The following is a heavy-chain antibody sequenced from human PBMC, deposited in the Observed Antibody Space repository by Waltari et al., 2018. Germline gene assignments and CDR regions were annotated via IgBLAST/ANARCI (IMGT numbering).Heavy chain of an antibody. V-gene: IGHV4-34*01. CDR3: ARGPPVLGFLGWLGSSGMDV. CDR1: GGSFIGYY. CDR2: IKHSGST. Sequence: QVQLQQWGAGLLKPSEPLSLTCAVYGGSFIGYYWSWIRPPPGKGLEWIGEIKHSGSTNYNPSLKIRVTISVETSKNQFALKLSPVTAADTAVYYWARGPPVLGFLGWLGSSGMDVWGQGTTVTVS. D-gene: IGHD3-3*01. J-gene: IGHJ6*02.